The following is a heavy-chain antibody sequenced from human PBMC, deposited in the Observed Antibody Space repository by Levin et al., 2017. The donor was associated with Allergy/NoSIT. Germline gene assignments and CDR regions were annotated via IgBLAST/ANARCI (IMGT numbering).Heavy chain of an antibody. CDR1: GFTVSSNY. CDR2: IYSGGST. J-gene: IGHJ4*02. D-gene: IGHD5-18*01. Sequence: GGSLRLSCAASGFTVSSNYMSWVRQAPGKGLEWVSVIYSGGSTYYADSVKGRFTISRDNSKNTLYLQMNSLRAEDTAVYYCARSRIQLWTRVWDYWGQGTLVTVSS. CDR3: ARSRIQLWTRVWDY. V-gene: IGHV3-53*01.